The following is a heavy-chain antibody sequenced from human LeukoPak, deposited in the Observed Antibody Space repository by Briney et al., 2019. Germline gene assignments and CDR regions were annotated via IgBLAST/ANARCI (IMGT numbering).Heavy chain of an antibody. CDR3: ARGRSYSRYMDV. J-gene: IGHJ6*03. CDR2: IYYSRST. V-gene: IGHV4-39*07. D-gene: IGHD3-10*01. CDR1: GGSISSRSYY. Sequence: PSETLSLTCTVSGGSISSRSYYWGWIRQPPGKGLEWIGSIYYSRSTYSNPSLKSRVTKSVDTSKNQFSLKLSSVTAADTAVYYCARGRSYSRYMDVWGKGTTVTVSS.